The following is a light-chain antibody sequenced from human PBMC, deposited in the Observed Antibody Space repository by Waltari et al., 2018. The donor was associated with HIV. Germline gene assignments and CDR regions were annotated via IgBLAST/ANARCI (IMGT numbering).Light chain of an antibody. CDR1: SSNIGSNT. Sequence: QSVLTQPPSASGTPGQRVTISCSGSSSNIGSNTVNWYQQLPGTAPKLPIYSNNPVPSGGPDRCPGSKSGTSASLAISGLQSEDEADYYCAVWGDSLNGPVFGGGTKLTVL. CDR2: SNN. CDR3: AVWGDSLNGPV. J-gene: IGLJ2*01. V-gene: IGLV1-44*01.